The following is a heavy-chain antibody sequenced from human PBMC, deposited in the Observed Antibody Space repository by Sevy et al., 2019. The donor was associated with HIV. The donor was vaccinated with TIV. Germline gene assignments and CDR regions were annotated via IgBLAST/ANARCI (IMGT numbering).Heavy chain of an antibody. V-gene: IGHV5-51*01. J-gene: IGHJ6*02. D-gene: IGHD1-1*01. Sequence: GESLKISCKGSGYRFTDYWIVWVRQMPGKGLEWMGIIYPGDSDTTYSPSFQGQVTISVHKSISTAYLQWRSLKASDTAIFYCARGARGTLPSYYYYPMDVWGQGTTVTVSS. CDR1: GYRFTDYW. CDR2: IYPGDSDT. CDR3: ARGARGTLPSYYYYPMDV.